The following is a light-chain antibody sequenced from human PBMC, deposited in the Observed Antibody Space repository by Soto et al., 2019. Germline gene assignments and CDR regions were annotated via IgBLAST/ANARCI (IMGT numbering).Light chain of an antibody. J-gene: IGLJ3*02. CDR2: DVS. Sequence: QSVLTQPRSVSGSPGQSVTMSCTGTSSDVGDYNYVSWYQQYPGKAPKLMISDVSKRPSGVPHRFSGSKSGSTASRTISGLQAEDEADYHCCSYAGSHTWAFGGGTKLTVL. CDR1: SSDVGDYNY. CDR3: CSYAGSHTWA. V-gene: IGLV2-11*01.